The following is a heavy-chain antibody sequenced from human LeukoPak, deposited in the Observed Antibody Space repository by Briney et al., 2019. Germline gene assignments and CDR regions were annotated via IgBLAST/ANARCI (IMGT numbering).Heavy chain of an antibody. J-gene: IGHJ4*02. D-gene: IGHD6-19*01. Sequence: SVKVSCKASGGTFSSYAISWVRQAPGQGLEWMGGIIPIFGTANYAQKFQGRVTITADESTSTAYMELSSLRSEDTAVYDCARDPRGWGLNYFDYWGQGTLVTVSS. CDR1: GGTFSSYA. CDR2: IIPIFGTA. CDR3: ARDPRGWGLNYFDY. V-gene: IGHV1-69*13.